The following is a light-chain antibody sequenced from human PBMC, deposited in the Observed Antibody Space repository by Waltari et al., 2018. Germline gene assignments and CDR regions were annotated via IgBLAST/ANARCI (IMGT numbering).Light chain of an antibody. J-gene: IGLJ2*01. CDR1: SLSSYH. Sequence: TQDPAVSVAVGQTVRIPCQGHSLSSYHASWYQQRPGQAPKLLIYDQNNRPSGVPGRFSGSSSDNTASLTITGAQAEDEAYYYCHSRDASGVGGAFGGGTKLTVL. CDR2: DQN. V-gene: IGLV3-19*01. CDR3: HSRDASGVGGA.